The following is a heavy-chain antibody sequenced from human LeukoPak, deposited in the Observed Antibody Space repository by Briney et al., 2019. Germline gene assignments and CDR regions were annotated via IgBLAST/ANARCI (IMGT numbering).Heavy chain of an antibody. D-gene: IGHD4-17*01. Sequence: AGGSLRLFCTACGFIFGDCAMRGVREAPGKGLEGAGFIRSKAYGGTTEYAASVKGRFAISRDDSKSIAYLQMNSLKTEDTAVYYCTSTVTTWAEYFQHWGQGTLVTVSS. CDR1: GFIFGDCA. V-gene: IGHV3-49*04. CDR2: IRSKAYGGTT. CDR3: TSTVTTWAEYFQH. J-gene: IGHJ1*01.